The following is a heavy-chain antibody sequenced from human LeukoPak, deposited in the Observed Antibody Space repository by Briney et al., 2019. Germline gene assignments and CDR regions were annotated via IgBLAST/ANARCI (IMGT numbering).Heavy chain of an antibody. CDR3: ARFMEYSGYDSFDY. Sequence: ASVKVSCKASGGTFSSYVISWVRQAPGQGLEWMGGIIPVFGTANYAQKFQGRVTITADESTSTAYMELRSLRSDDTAVYYCARFMEYSGYDSFDYWGQGTLVTVSS. CDR2: IIPVFGTA. D-gene: IGHD5-12*01. V-gene: IGHV1-69*13. CDR1: GGTFSSYV. J-gene: IGHJ4*02.